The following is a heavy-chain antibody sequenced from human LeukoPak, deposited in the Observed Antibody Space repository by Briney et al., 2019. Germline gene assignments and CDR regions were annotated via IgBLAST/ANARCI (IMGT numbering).Heavy chain of an antibody. J-gene: IGHJ5*02. Sequence: PGGSLRLYCPASGFTFSDARMSWVRQAPGKGLEWVGRIKIKSDGGTTDCAAPVKGRFTISRADSKNMLYLQVNSLTTEDTAVYYCVTDKVETIGTHTFGPWGQGTLVTVSS. CDR1: GFTFSDAR. V-gene: IGHV3-15*01. D-gene: IGHD1-7*01. CDR2: IKIKSDGGTT. CDR3: VTDKVETIGTHTFGP.